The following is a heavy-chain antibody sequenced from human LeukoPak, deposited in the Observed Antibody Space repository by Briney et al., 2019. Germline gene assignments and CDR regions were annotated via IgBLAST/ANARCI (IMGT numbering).Heavy chain of an antibody. CDR1: GFTVSSNY. D-gene: IGHD3-9*01. CDR3: AADILTGYPEDYFDY. CDR2: IYSGGST. J-gene: IGHJ4*02. V-gene: IGHV3-53*01. Sequence: GGSLRLSCAASGFTVSSNYMSWVRQAPEKGLGWVSVIYSGGSTYYADSVKGRFTISRDNSKNTLYLQMNSLRAEDTAVYYCAADILTGYPEDYFDYWGQGTLVTVSS.